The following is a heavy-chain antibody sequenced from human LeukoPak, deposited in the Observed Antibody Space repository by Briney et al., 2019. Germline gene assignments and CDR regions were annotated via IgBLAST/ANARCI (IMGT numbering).Heavy chain of an antibody. Sequence: SETLSLTCTVSGGSISSYYWSWIRQPPGQGLEWMGYIYYSGSTNYNPSLKSRVTISVDPSKNQFSLKLSSVTAADTAVYYCARDLGYSYGWSWGGTYYYGMDVWGQGTTVTVSS. J-gene: IGHJ6*02. V-gene: IGHV4-59*01. CDR3: ARDLGYSYGWSWGGTYYYGMDV. D-gene: IGHD5-18*01. CDR2: IYYSGST. CDR1: GGSISSYY.